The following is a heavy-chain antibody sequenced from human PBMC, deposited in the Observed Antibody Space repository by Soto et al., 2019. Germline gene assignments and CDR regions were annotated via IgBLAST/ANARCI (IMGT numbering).Heavy chain of an antibody. J-gene: IGHJ5*02. D-gene: IGHD6-19*01. CDR2: INPSGGST. V-gene: IGHV1-46*01. CDR1: GYTFTSYY. Sequence: ASVKVSCKASGYTFTSYYMHWVRQAPGQGLEWMGIINPSGGSTNYAQKFQGRVTMTRDTSISTVYMDLSRLRSDDTAVYYCARGALTVANWFDPWGQGTQVTVPQ. CDR3: ARGALTVANWFDP.